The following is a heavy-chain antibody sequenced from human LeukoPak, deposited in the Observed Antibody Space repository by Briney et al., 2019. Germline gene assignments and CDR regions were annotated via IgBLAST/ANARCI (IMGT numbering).Heavy chain of an antibody. V-gene: IGHV3-43*01. CDR2: ISWDGGST. CDR3: AKDRMWGVVVPAAFDY. D-gene: IGHD2-2*01. CDR1: GFSFDDYT. J-gene: IGHJ4*02. Sequence: GTSLRLSCAASGFSFDDYTMHWVRQAPGKGLEWVSLISWDGGSTYYADSVKGRFTISRDNSKNTLYLQMNSLRAEDTAVYYCAKDRMWGVVVPAAFDYWGQGTLVTVSS.